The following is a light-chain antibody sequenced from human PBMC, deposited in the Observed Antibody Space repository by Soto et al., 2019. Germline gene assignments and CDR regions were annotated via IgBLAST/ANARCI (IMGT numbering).Light chain of an antibody. V-gene: IGLV1-47*01. CDR3: STWDDSLSGII. CDR1: SSNIGRNY. J-gene: IGLJ2*01. CDR2: RND. Sequence: QSVLTQPPSASGTPGQRVTISCSGSSSNIGRNYVYWYQKVPGTAPKLLVYRNDQRPYGVPDRFSGSKSGTSASLAISRLRSEDEAEYFWSTWDDSLSGIIFGGGTKVTVL.